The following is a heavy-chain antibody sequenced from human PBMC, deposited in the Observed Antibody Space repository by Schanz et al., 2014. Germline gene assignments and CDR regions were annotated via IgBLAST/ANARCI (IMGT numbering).Heavy chain of an antibody. CDR2: IVVGSSNT. CDR1: GFTFSRSA. V-gene: IGHV1-58*01. CDR3: AVLMATLSY. Sequence: QMQLVQSGPEVKKPGTSVKVSCKASGFTFSRSAVQWVRQARGQRLEWIGWIVVGSSNTNYAQKFQERVTITRDMSTSTAYMELSSLRSEDTAVYYCAVLMATLSYWGQGTLVTVSS. J-gene: IGHJ4*02. D-gene: IGHD5-12*01.